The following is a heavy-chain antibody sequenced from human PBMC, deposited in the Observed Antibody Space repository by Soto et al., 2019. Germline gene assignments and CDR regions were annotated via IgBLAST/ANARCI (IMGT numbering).Heavy chain of an antibody. D-gene: IGHD2-15*01. J-gene: IGHJ6*02. Sequence: EVQLVESGGGLVKPGGSLRLSCAASGFTFSSYSMNWVRQAPGKGLEWVSSISSSSSYIYYADSVKGRFTISRDNAKNSLYLQMNSLRAEDTAVYYCARDKVVGAYSGGMDVWGQGTTVTVSS. CDR2: ISSSSSYI. CDR1: GFTFSSYS. V-gene: IGHV3-21*01. CDR3: ARDKVVGAYSGGMDV.